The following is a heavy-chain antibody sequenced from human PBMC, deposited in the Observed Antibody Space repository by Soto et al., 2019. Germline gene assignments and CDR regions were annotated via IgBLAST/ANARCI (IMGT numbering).Heavy chain of an antibody. V-gene: IGHV4-31*03. Sequence: TLSLTCTVSGCSISSGGYYWSWIRRHPGKGLEWIGYIYYSGSTYYNPSLKSRVTISVDTSKNQFSLKLSSVTAADTAVYYCARLGTTVTTDYYYGMDVWGQGTTVTVSS. CDR1: GCSISSGGYY. D-gene: IGHD4-17*01. J-gene: IGHJ6*02. CDR2: IYYSGST. CDR3: ARLGTTVTTDYYYGMDV.